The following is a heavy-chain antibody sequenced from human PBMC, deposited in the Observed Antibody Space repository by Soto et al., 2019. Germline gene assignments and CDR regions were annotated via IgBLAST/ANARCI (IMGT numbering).Heavy chain of an antibody. Sequence: GESRKSSCKGSGYRFTNYWIAWVRQMPGKGLEWMGTFYPGDSDTRYSPSFQGQVTISADRSTSTAYLQWRSLKASDSAMYYCARHQGASWGGAFDYWGHGTTVTFSS. D-gene: IGHD1-26*01. CDR3: ARHQGASWGGAFDY. V-gene: IGHV5-51*01. J-gene: IGHJ4*01. CDR1: GYRFTNYW. CDR2: FYPGDSDT.